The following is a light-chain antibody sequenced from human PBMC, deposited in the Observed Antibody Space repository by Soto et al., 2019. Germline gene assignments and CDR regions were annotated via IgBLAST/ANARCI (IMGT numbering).Light chain of an antibody. V-gene: IGKV3-20*01. CDR2: DAS. CDR1: QSIRSER. Sequence: IVLTQSPATLSVSPGERATLSCRASQSIRSERLAWYQQKPGQAPRLVIFDASNRASGMPERFSGSGSGTDFTLTIARLEPEDFAVYYCQEYDGAPITFGLGTRLEI. J-gene: IGKJ5*01. CDR3: QEYDGAPIT.